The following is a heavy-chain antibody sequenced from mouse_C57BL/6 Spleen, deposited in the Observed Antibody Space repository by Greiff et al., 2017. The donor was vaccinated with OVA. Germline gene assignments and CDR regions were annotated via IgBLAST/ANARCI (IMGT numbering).Heavy chain of an antibody. J-gene: IGHJ4*01. V-gene: IGHV1-64*01. D-gene: IGHD1-2*01. CDR3: AREGSGLRLDAMDY. CDR1: GYTFTSYW. Sequence: VQLQQPGAELVKPGASVKLSCKASGYTFTSYWMHWVKQRPGQGLEWIGMIHPNSGSTNYNEKFKSKATLTVDNSSSTAYMQLSSLTSEDSAVYYCAREGSGLRLDAMDYWGQGTSVTVSS. CDR2: IHPNSGST.